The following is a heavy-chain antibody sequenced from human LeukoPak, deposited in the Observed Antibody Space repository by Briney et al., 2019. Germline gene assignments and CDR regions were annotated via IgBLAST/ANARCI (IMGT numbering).Heavy chain of an antibody. CDR3: ARGVYIAAAQYGY. CDR2: INYNGQTT. Sequence: SETLSLTCAVSGGSFSGYLWSWIRQPPGRGLEWIGEINYNGQTTNYNPSLKSRVTISVDRSQNQFSLKLSSVTAADTAVYYCARGVYIAAAQYGYWGQGTLVTVSS. J-gene: IGHJ4*02. D-gene: IGHD6-13*01. V-gene: IGHV4-34*01. CDR1: GGSFSGYL.